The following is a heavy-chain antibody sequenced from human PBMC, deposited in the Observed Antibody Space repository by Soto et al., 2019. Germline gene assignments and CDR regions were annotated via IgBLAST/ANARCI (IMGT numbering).Heavy chain of an antibody. D-gene: IGHD2-2*01. CDR3: ARSHCSSSSCYSYGVDV. Sequence: PGGSLRLSCAVSGFTFSDYGMHWVRQTPGKGLEWVAVIWYDGSRKYYTDSVKGRFTISRDNSENTLYLQMNSLRAEDTAVYYCARSHCSSSSCYSYGVDVCGPGTTLTVSS. J-gene: IGHJ6*02. CDR1: GFTFSDYG. V-gene: IGHV3-33*01. CDR2: IWYDGSRK.